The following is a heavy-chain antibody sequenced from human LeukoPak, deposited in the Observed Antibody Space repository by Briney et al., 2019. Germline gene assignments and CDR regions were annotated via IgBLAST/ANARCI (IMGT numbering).Heavy chain of an antibody. J-gene: IGHJ4*02. D-gene: IGHD6-6*01. CDR1: GFTFSSYS. Sequence: GGSLRLSCAASGFTFSSYSMNWVRQAPGKGLEWVSSISSSSSYIYYADSVKGRFTISRDNAKNSLYLQMNSLRAEDTAVYYCARDHRYSSSANRINYFDYWGQGTLVTVSS. CDR3: ARDHRYSSSANRINYFDY. CDR2: ISSSSSYI. V-gene: IGHV3-21*01.